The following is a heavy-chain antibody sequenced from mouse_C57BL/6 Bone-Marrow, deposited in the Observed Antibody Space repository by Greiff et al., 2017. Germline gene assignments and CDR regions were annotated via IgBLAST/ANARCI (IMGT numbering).Heavy chain of an antibody. V-gene: IGHV1-19*01. CDR1: GYTFTDYY. CDR3: ARDGGDAWFAY. CDR2: INPYNGGT. J-gene: IGHJ3*01. D-gene: IGHD2-3*01. Sequence: VQLKQSGPVLVKPGASVKMSCKASGYTFTDYYMNWVKQSHGKSLEWIGVINPYNGGTSYNQKFKGKATLTVDKSSSTAYMELNSLTSEDSAVYYCARDGGDAWFAYWGQGTLVTVSA.